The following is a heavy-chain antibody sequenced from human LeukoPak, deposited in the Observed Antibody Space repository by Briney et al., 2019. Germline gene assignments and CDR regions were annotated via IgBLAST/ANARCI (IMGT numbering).Heavy chain of an antibody. CDR2: ISTSSSSI. J-gene: IGHJ4*02. V-gene: IGHV3-21*01. Sequence: PGGSLRLSCAASGLTLSSYNMNWVRQAPGKGLEWVSFISTSSSSIYYADSVKGRFTISRDNAKNSLYLQMDSLRAEDTAVYYCAGDQGAINVWGQGTLVTVSS. CDR1: GLTLSSYN. D-gene: IGHD3-10*01. CDR3: AGDQGAINV.